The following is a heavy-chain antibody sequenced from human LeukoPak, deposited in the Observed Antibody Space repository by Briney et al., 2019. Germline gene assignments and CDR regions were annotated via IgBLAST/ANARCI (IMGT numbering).Heavy chain of an antibody. CDR3: ARSSGRYDSSGYSDH. J-gene: IGHJ4*02. CDR2: IYSGGST. CDR1: GFTVSSNY. V-gene: IGHV3-53*01. Sequence: PGGSLRLSCAASGFTVSSNYMSWVRQAPGKGLEWVSVIYSGGSTYYADSVKGRFTISRDNSKNTLYLQMNSLRAEDTAVYYCARSSGRYDSSGYSDHWGQGTLVTVSS. D-gene: IGHD3-22*01.